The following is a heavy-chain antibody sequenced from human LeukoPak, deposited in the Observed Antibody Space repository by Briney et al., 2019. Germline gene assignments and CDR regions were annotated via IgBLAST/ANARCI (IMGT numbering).Heavy chain of an antibody. CDR2: ISSSSSYI. V-gene: IGHV3-21*01. Sequence: GGSLRLSCAASGFTFSSYSMNWVRQAPGKGLEWVSSISSSSSYIYYADSVKGRFTISRDNAKNSLYLQMNSLRAEDTAVYYRARDPFTSGDYYDSSGYSGYWGQGTLVTVSS. CDR1: GFTFSSYS. CDR3: ARDPFTSGDYYDSSGYSGY. D-gene: IGHD3-22*01. J-gene: IGHJ4*02.